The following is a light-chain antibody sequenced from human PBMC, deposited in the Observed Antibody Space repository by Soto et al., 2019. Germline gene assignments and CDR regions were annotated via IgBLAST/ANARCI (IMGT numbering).Light chain of an antibody. CDR2: AAS. J-gene: IGKJ1*01. CDR1: QGSRSY. Sequence: DIQLTQSPSFLSASVGDRVTITCRASQGSRSYLAWYQQKPGKAPKLLIYAASTLQSGVPSRFSGSGYGTEFTLTIGSLQPEDFAAYYCQQLNSYPWTFGQGTKVEIK. V-gene: IGKV1-9*01. CDR3: QQLNSYPWT.